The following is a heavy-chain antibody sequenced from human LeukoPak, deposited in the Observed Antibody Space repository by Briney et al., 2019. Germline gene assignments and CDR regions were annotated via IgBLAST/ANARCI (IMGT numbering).Heavy chain of an antibody. D-gene: IGHD3-10*01. CDR2: IDYSGST. CDR3: ARVHEGSGSYGPYYYYYGMDV. CDR1: GGSIKSYY. V-gene: IGHV4-59*01. Sequence: KPSETLSLTCTVSGGSIKSYYWTWIRQPPGKRLEWIGYIDYSGSTNYNPSLKSRVTISVDTSKNQFSLNLTSVTAADTAVYYCARVHEGSGSYGPYYYYYGMDVWGQGTTVIVSS. J-gene: IGHJ6*02.